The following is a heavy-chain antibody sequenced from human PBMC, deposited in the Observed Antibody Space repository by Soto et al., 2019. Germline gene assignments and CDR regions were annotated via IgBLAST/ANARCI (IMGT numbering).Heavy chain of an antibody. Sequence: RGESLKISCKGSGYSFTSYWIGWVRQMPGKGLEWMGIIYPGDSDTRYSPSFQGQVTISADKSISTAYLQWSSLKASDTAMDYCARGDFSTGYYKYYYYGMVVWGQGTTLTVSS. CDR2: IYPGDSDT. CDR1: GYSFTSYW. D-gene: IGHD3-9*01. CDR3: ARGDFSTGYYKYYYYGMVV. J-gene: IGHJ6*02. V-gene: IGHV5-51*01.